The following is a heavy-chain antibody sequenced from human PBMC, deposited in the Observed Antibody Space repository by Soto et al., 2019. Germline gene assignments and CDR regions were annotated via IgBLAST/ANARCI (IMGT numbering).Heavy chain of an antibody. J-gene: IGHJ4*02. D-gene: IGHD3-22*01. CDR1: GGTFSSYA. CDR3: ARGAYYYDSSGYYGY. Sequence: SVKVSCKASGGTFSSYAISWVRQAPGQGLEWMGGIIPIFGTANYAQKFQGRVTITADKSTSTAYMELSSLRSEDTAVYYCARGAYYYDSSGYYGYWGQGTLVTVPS. V-gene: IGHV1-69*06. CDR2: IIPIFGTA.